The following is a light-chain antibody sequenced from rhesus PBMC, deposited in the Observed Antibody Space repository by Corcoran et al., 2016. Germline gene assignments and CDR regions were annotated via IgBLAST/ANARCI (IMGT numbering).Light chain of an antibody. CDR2: AAS. CDR1: QAISSW. J-gene: IGKJ2*01. CDR3: PQYNRAPYS. Sequence: DIQMTQSPSSLSASVGDKVTITCRASQAISSWLAWYQQKPGKAPQLLIYAASSLHSGVPERVSGSGSGTAFTLTISSLPPEDFASYSCPQYNRAPYSFGQGSKVEIK. V-gene: IGKV1-21*01.